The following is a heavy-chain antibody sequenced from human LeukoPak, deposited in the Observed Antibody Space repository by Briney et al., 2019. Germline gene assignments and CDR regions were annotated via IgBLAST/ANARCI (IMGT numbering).Heavy chain of an antibody. D-gene: IGHD2-15*01. V-gene: IGHV4-4*07. CDR1: GGSISSYY. Sequence: SETLSLTCTVSGGSISSYYWSWIRQPAGKGLEWIGPIYTSGSTNYNPSLKSRVTMSVDTSKNQFSLKLSSVTAADTAVYYCAREGHCSGGSCYRSGGWFDPWGQGTLVTVSS. J-gene: IGHJ5*02. CDR3: AREGHCSGGSCYRSGGWFDP. CDR2: IYTSGST.